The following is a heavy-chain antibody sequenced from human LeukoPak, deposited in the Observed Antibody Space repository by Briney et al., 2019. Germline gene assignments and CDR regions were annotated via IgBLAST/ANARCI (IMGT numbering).Heavy chain of an antibody. CDR2: ITSDGTNT. V-gene: IGHV3-74*01. D-gene: IGHD3-22*01. CDR1: GFTFRSSL. Sequence: GGSLRLSGAASGFTFRSSLMHWVRQAPGKWLVWVSRITSDGTNTNYAGSVKGRFTISRDSAKNTLYLEMNSLGAEDTAVYYCARISYDSSGYFDYWGQGTLVTVSS. J-gene: IGHJ4*02. CDR3: ARISYDSSGYFDY.